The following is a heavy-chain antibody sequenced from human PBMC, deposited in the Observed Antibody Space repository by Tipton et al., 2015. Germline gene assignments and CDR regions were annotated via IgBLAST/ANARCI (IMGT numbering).Heavy chain of an antibody. J-gene: IGHJ4*02. D-gene: IGHD3-10*01. CDR1: GFAFDDTG. CDR3: ARDRGGFGDLLYYFDL. CDR2: ISWNGGRT. Sequence: SLRLSCAASGFAFDDTGMSWVRQVRGKGLEWVAGISWNGGRTGYADFVQGRFSISRDDAKNSLYLHMNSLKAEDTALYYCARDRGGFGDLLYYFDLWGQGTLVSVSS. V-gene: IGHV3-20*04.